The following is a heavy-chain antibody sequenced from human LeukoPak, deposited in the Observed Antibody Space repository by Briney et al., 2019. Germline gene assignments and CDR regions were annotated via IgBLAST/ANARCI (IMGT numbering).Heavy chain of an antibody. J-gene: IGHJ4*02. CDR3: ARGMELGPDPPDY. CDR2: IWYDGSNK. Sequence: GGSLRLSCAASGFTFSSYGMHWVRQAPGKGLEWVAVIWYDGSNKYYADSVKGRFTISRDNSENTLYLQMNSLRAEDTAVYYCARGMELGPDPPDYWGQGTLVTVSS. V-gene: IGHV3-33*01. CDR1: GFTFSSYG. D-gene: IGHD1-7*01.